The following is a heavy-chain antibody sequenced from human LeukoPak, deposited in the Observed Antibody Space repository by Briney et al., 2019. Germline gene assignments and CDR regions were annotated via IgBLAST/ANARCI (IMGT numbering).Heavy chain of an antibody. J-gene: IGHJ4*02. CDR2: VYYGRSP. CDR1: GDSISRSTYY. D-gene: IGHD6-25*01. Sequence: SETLSLTCTVSGDSISRSTYYWAWIRQPPGKGLEWIGSVYYGRSPYFNPSLESRATISVDTSKNHFSPKMSSVTAADTAVYYCARSSGTGTFSYWGQGTLVTVSS. CDR3: ARSSGTGTFSY. V-gene: IGHV4-39*02.